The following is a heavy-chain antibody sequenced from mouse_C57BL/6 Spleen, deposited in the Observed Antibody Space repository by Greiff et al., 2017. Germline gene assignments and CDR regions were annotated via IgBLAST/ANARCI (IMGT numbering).Heavy chain of an antibody. CDR3: ARSIYDYYYAY. CDR2: IYPGDGDT. J-gene: IGHJ3*01. CDR1: GYAFSSSW. Sequence: QVQLKQSGPELVKPGASVKISCKASGYAFSSSWMNWVKQRPGKGLEWIGRIYPGDGDTTSHGKFKGKATLTADKSSSTAYMQLSSLTSEYSAVYFCARSIYDYYYAYWGQGTLVTVSA. D-gene: IGHD2-4*01. V-gene: IGHV1-82*01.